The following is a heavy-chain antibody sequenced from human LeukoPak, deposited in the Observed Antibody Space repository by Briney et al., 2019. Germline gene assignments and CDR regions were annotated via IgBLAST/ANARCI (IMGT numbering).Heavy chain of an antibody. D-gene: IGHD3-10*01. CDR3: ARTTTPHYYGSGSYALGY. CDR1: GXIFSIYA. CDR2: IPYDGNNQ. J-gene: IGHJ4*02. V-gene: IGHV3-30-3*01. Sequence: GRCLRLSCAASGXIFSIYAVHWVRQRPGKGLEWVAVIPYDGNNQYYADSVKGPFTISRDNSKITLYLQISSLSAEDMAVYYRARTTTPHYYGSGSYALGYWGQGIPVTVSS.